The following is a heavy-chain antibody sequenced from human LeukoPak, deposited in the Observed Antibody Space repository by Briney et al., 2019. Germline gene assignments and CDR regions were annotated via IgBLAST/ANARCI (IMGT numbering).Heavy chain of an antibody. CDR3: ARASAGIVVVVAAFDY. V-gene: IGHV1-2*02. J-gene: IGHJ4*02. CDR2: INPNSGGT. CDR1: GYTFTGYY. D-gene: IGHD2-15*01. Sequence: GASVKVSCKASGYTFTGYYMYWVRQAPGQGLEWMGWINPNSGGTNYAQKFQGRVTMTRDTSISTAYMELSRLRSDDTAVYYCARASAGIVVVVAAFDYWGQGTLVTVSS.